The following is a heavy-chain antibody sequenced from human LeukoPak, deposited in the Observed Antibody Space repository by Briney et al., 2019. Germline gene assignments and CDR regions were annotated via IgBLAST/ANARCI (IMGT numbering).Heavy chain of an antibody. J-gene: IGHJ6*03. CDR1: GFTFSSYG. Sequence: PGGSLRLSCAASGFTFSSYGMHWVRQAPGKGLEWVAFIRYDGSNKYYADSVKGRFTISRDKSKNTLDLQMNSLRAEDTAVYYCAKGIYGSGSYYRYYYYMDVWGKGTTVTISS. D-gene: IGHD3-10*01. V-gene: IGHV3-30*02. CDR3: AKGIYGSGSYYRYYYYMDV. CDR2: IRYDGSNK.